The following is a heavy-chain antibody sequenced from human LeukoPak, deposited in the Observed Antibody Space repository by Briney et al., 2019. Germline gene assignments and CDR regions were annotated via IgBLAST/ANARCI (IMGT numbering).Heavy chain of an antibody. CDR2: ISYDRSNK. CDR1: GFTFSSYG. J-gene: IGHJ5*02. CDR3: AKGRGVYQLPAIGWFDP. V-gene: IGHV3-30*18. Sequence: GGSLRLSCAASGFTFSSYGMHWVRQAPGKGLEWVAVISYDRSNKYYADSVKGRFTISRDNSKNTLYLQMNSLRAEDTAVYYCAKGRGVYQLPAIGWFDPWGQGTLVTVSS. D-gene: IGHD2-2*01.